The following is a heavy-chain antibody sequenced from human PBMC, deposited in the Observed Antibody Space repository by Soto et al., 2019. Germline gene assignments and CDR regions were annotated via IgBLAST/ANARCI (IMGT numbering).Heavy chain of an antibody. D-gene: IGHD6-19*01. CDR1: GGSISSGGYY. Sequence: QVQLQESGPGLVKSSQTLSLTCTVSGGSISSGGYYWSWIRQHPGKGLEWIGYIYYSGSTHYNPSLKSRXXMXVXXAKNQFSLKVSSVTAADTAVYYCAREVAGSCYFDYWGQGTLVTVSS. CDR3: AREVAGSCYFDY. V-gene: IGHV4-31*03. J-gene: IGHJ4*02. CDR2: IYYSGST.